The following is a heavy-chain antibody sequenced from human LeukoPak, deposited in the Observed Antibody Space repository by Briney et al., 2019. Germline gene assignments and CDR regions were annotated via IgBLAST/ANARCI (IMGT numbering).Heavy chain of an antibody. CDR3: AVSAGVGATLDY. CDR1: GYTFTGYY. CDR2: INPNSGGT. Sequence: ASVKVSCKASGYTFTGYYMHGVRQAPGQGLEWMGWINPNSGGTNYAQKFQGRVTMTRDTSISTAYMELSRLRSDDTAVYYCAVSAGVGATLDYWGQGTLVTVSS. V-gene: IGHV1-2*02. J-gene: IGHJ4*02. D-gene: IGHD1-26*01.